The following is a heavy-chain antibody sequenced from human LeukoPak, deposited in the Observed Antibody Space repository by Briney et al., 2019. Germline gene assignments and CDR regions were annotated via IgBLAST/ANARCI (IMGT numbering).Heavy chain of an antibody. CDR3: AKVYYGGYYDSSGYY. D-gene: IGHD3-22*01. V-gene: IGHV3-23*01. CDR1: GFTFSSYA. CDR2: ISGSGGST. Sequence: GGSLRLSCAASGFTFSSYAMSWVRQVPGKGLEWVPAISGSGGSTYYADSVKGRFTISRDNSKNTLYLQMNSLRAEDTAVYYCAKVYYGGYYDSSGYYWGQGTLVTVSS. J-gene: IGHJ4*02.